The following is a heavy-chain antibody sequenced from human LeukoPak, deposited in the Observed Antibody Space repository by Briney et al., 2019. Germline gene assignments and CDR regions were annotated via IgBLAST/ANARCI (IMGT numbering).Heavy chain of an antibody. CDR1: GFTFSSYG. Sequence: GGSLRLSCAASGFTFSSYGMHWVRQAPGKGLEWGAVISYDGSNKYYADSVKGRFTISRDNSKNTLHLQMNSLRAEDTAVYYCAKDPYDYGDYVPDYWGQGTLVTVSS. CDR2: ISYDGSNK. J-gene: IGHJ4*02. D-gene: IGHD4-17*01. V-gene: IGHV3-30*18. CDR3: AKDPYDYGDYVPDY.